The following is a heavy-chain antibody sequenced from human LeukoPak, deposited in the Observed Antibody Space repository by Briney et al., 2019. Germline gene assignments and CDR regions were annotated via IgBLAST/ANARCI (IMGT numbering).Heavy chain of an antibody. V-gene: IGHV3-30-3*01. CDR2: ISYDGSNK. Sequence: PGGSLRLSCAASGFTFSSYAMHWVRQAPGKGLEWVAVISYDGSNKYYADSVKGRFTISRDNSKNTLYLQMNSLRAEDTAVYYCARAGRPIAEYFQHWGQGTLVTVSS. CDR3: ARAGRPIAEYFQH. J-gene: IGHJ1*01. CDR1: GFTFSSYA. D-gene: IGHD6-19*01.